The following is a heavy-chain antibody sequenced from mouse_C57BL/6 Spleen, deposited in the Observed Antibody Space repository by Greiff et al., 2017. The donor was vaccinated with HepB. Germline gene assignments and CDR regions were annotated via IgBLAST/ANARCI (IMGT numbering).Heavy chain of an antibody. Sequence: EVKLMESGPGLVKPSQSLSLTCSVTGYSITSGYYWNWIRQFPGNKLEWMGYISYDGSNNYNPSLKNRISITRDTSKNQFFLKLNSVTTEDTATYYCARASIYDGTFYAMDYWGQGTSVTVSS. CDR2: ISYDGSN. J-gene: IGHJ4*01. V-gene: IGHV3-6*01. D-gene: IGHD2-3*01. CDR1: GYSITSGYY. CDR3: ARASIYDGTFYAMDY.